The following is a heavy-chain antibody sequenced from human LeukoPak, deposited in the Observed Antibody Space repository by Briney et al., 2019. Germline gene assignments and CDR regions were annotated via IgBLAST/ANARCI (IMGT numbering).Heavy chain of an antibody. Sequence: GGSLRLSCAASGFTFSSYAMHWVRQAPGKGLEWVAVISYDGSNKYYADSVKGRFTISRDNSKNTLYLRMNSLRAEDTAVYYCARGVGLRLLYYYYGMDVWGQGTTVTVSS. D-gene: IGHD3-16*01. CDR1: GFTFSSYA. CDR2: ISYDGSNK. J-gene: IGHJ6*02. V-gene: IGHV3-30-3*01. CDR3: ARGVGLRLLYYYYGMDV.